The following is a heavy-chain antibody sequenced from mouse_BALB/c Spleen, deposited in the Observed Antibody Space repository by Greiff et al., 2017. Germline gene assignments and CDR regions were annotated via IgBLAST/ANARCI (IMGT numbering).Heavy chain of an antibody. J-gene: IGHJ3*01. V-gene: IGHV14-3*02. CDR2: IDPANGNT. CDR3: ARQLGLAWFAY. D-gene: IGHD3-1*01. Sequence: VQLQQSGAELVKLGASVKLSCTASGFNIKDTYMHWVKQRPEQGLEWIGRIDPANGNTKYDPKFQGKATITADTSSNTAYLQLSSLTSEDTAVYYCARQLGLAWFAYWGQGTLVTVSA. CDR1: GFNIKDTY.